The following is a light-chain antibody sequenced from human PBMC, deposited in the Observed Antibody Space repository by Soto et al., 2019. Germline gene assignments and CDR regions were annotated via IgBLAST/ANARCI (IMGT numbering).Light chain of an antibody. CDR3: QQYTTSPAVT. Sequence: EIVLTQSPGTLSLSPGERASLSCRASQSVTSSYLAWYQQRPGQAPRLLIYGASSRATGIPDRFSGSGSGTDCTLTISRLEPEDFAVYYCQQYTTSPAVTFGPGTKVDIK. CDR1: QSVTSSY. J-gene: IGKJ3*01. CDR2: GAS. V-gene: IGKV3-20*01.